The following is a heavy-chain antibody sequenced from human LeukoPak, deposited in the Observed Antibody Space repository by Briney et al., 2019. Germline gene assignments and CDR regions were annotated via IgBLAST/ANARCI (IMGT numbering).Heavy chain of an antibody. J-gene: IGHJ4*02. Sequence: SETLSLTCAVYGGSFSGYYWSWIRQPPGKGLEWIGEINHSGSTNYDPSLKSRVTISVDTSKNQFSLKLSSVTAADTAVYYCARHPSGVVTNFDYWGQGTLVTVSS. V-gene: IGHV4-34*01. CDR2: INHSGST. D-gene: IGHD4-23*01. CDR3: ARHPSGVVTNFDY. CDR1: GGSFSGYY.